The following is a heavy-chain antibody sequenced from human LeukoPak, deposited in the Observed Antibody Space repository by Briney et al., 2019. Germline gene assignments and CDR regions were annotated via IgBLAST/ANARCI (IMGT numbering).Heavy chain of an antibody. V-gene: IGHV3-23*01. Sequence: GGSLRLSCAASGFTFSVAAMTWVRQAPGKGLEWVSLVGASGESTYYADSVKGRFTISRDNSKNTLSLQMNSLRVEDTAVYFCAQVGNSQDYWGQGTLVTVSS. CDR2: VGASGEST. J-gene: IGHJ4*02. CDR1: GFTFSVAA. CDR3: AQVGNSQDY.